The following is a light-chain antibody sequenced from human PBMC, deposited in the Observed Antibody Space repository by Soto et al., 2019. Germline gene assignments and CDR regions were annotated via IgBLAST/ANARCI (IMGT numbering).Light chain of an antibody. V-gene: IGKV1-16*01. CDR1: QGINNY. Sequence: DIQMTQSPSAVSASVGDRVTITCRASQGINNYLAWFQQKPGKAPKRLIYAASTLQTGVPSRFSGSGSGTEFTLTISSLHTDDYATYYCQQYTSYWTFGQGTKVDIK. CDR3: QQYTSYWT. CDR2: AAS. J-gene: IGKJ1*01.